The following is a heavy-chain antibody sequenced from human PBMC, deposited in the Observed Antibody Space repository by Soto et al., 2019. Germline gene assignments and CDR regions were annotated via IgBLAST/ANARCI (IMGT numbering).Heavy chain of an antibody. V-gene: IGHV1-69*13. CDR2: IIPIFGTA. D-gene: IGHD5-12*01. J-gene: IGHJ6*02. CDR1: GGTFSSYA. CDR3: ARASIVATVWAGYYCYCMDG. Sequence: SVKVSCKASGGTFSSYAISWVRQAPGQGLEWMGGIIPIFGTANYAQKFQGRVTITADESTSTAYMELSSLRSEDTAVYYCARASIVATVWAGYYCYCMDGWGQGTTVTVSS.